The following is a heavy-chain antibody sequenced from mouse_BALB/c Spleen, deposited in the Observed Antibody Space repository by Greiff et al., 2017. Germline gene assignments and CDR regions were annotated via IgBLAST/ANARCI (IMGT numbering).Heavy chain of an antibody. CDR3: ARRGNLDAMDY. CDR1: GFTFSSYG. Sequence: EVKLVESGGDLVKPGGSLKLSCAASGFTFSSYGMSWVRQTPDKRLEWVATISSGGSYTYYPDSVKGRFTISRDNAKNTLYLQMSSLKSEDTAMYYCARRGNLDAMDYWGQGTSVTVSS. CDR2: ISSGGSYT. J-gene: IGHJ4*01. D-gene: IGHD2-10*02. V-gene: IGHV5-6*02.